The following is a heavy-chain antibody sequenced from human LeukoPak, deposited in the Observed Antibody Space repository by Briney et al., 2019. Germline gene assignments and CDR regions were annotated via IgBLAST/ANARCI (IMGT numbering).Heavy chain of an antibody. CDR1: GFTFSSYS. D-gene: IGHD2-2*02. V-gene: IGHV3-48*01. CDR2: ISSSSSTI. CDR3: ARTGYCSSTSCYTSFDY. J-gene: IGHJ4*02. Sequence: PGGSLRLSCAASGFTFSSYSMNWVRQAPGKGLEWVSYISSSSSTIYYADSVKGRFTISRDNAKNSLYLQMNSLRAEDTAVYYCARTGYCSSTSCYTSFDYWGQGTLVTVSS.